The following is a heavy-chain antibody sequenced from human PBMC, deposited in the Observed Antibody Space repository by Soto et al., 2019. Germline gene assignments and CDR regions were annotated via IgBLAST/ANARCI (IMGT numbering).Heavy chain of an antibody. Sequence: SETLSLTCTVSGGSISSGGYYWSWIRQHPGKGLEWIGYIYYSGSTYYNPSLKSRVTISVDTSKNQFSLKLSSVTAADTAVYYCARADFYGDYEDVWGQGTTVTVSS. CDR3: ARADFYGDYEDV. CDR2: IYYSGST. D-gene: IGHD4-17*01. J-gene: IGHJ6*02. CDR1: GGSISSGGYY. V-gene: IGHV4-31*03.